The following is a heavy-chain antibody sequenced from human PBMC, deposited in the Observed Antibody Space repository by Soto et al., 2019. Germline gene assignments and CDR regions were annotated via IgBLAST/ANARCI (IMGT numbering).Heavy chain of an antibody. CDR2: FDPEDGET. CDR1: GYTLTELS. Sequence: ASVKVSCKVSGYTLTELSMHWVRRAPGKGLEWMGGFDPEDGETIYAQKFQGRVTMTEDTSTDTAYMELSSLRSEDTAVYYCATDPSSRFLEWLFLWGQGTLVTVSS. V-gene: IGHV1-24*01. CDR3: ATDPSSRFLEWLFL. J-gene: IGHJ4*02. D-gene: IGHD3-3*01.